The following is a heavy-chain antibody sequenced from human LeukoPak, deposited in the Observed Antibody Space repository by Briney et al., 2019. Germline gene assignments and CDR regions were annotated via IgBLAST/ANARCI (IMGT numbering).Heavy chain of an antibody. D-gene: IGHD3-22*01. CDR3: ARGTRPDSSGYTYYYYGMDV. CDR1: GFTFSSYT. V-gene: IGHV3-21*01. CDR2: ISSSSTYI. J-gene: IGHJ6*02. Sequence: GSLRLSCAASGFTFSSYTMNWVRQAPGKGLEWVASISSSSTYIYHADSVKGRFTISRDNAKNSLFLQMNSLRAEDTAVYYCARGTRPDSSGYTYYYYGMDVWGQGTTVTVSS.